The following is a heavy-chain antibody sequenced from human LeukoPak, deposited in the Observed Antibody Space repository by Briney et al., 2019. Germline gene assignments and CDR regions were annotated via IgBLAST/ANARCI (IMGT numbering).Heavy chain of an antibody. D-gene: IGHD3-10*01. J-gene: IGHJ4*02. CDR3: ARDHYGSGNYKSYFDY. CDR2: MYTSGST. CDR1: RGSISNYY. V-gene: IGHV4-4*07. Sequence: SETLSLTCTVSRGSISNYYWSWLRQPAGKGLEWIGRMYTSGSTKYNPSLKSRATISVDKSKNQFSLKVTSVTAADTAVYFCARDHYGSGNYKSYFDYWGQGTQVTVSS.